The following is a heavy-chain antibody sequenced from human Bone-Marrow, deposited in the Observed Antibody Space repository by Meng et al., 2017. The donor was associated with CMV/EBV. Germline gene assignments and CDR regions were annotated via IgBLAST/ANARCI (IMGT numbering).Heavy chain of an antibody. Sequence: GESLKISCAASGFTFSSYGMHWARQAPGKGLEWVAFIRYDGSNKYYADSVKGQFTISRDNSKNTLYLQMNSLRAEDTAVYYCAKTLSGSYFYYYGLDVWGQGNTVTVSS. CDR1: GFTFSSYG. D-gene: IGHD1-26*01. CDR2: IRYDGSNK. J-gene: IGHJ6*02. CDR3: AKTLSGSYFYYYGLDV. V-gene: IGHV3-30*02.